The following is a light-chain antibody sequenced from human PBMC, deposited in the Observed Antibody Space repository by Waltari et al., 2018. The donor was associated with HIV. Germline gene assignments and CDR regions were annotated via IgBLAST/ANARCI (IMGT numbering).Light chain of an antibody. CDR3: QQYNNWPLT. Sequence: IVMTQSPATLSVSPGERATAPRRASQTVSSSLAWYQQKPGQAPRLLIYGASTRATGIAARFSGSGSGTEFALTISSLQSEDFAVYYCQQYNNWPLTFGGGTKVEIK. J-gene: IGKJ4*01. CDR2: GAS. V-gene: IGKV3-15*01. CDR1: QTVSSS.